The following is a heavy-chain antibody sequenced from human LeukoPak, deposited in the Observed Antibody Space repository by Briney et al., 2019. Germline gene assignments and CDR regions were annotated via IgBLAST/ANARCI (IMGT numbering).Heavy chain of an antibody. D-gene: IGHD3-22*01. J-gene: IGHJ6*02. CDR1: GGSISSYY. CDR2: IYYSGST. V-gene: IGHV4-59*08. CDR3: ARQGYYYDSSGYRYYYHGMDV. Sequence: PSETLSLTCTVSGGSISSYYWSWIRQPPGKGLEWIGYIYYSGSTNYNPSLKSRVTISVDTSKNQFSLKLSSVTAADTAVYYCARQGYYYDSSGYRYYYHGMDVWGQGTTVTVSS.